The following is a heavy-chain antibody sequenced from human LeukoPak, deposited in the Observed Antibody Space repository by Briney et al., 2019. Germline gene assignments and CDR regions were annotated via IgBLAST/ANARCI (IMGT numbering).Heavy chain of an antibody. CDR2: IYYSGST. J-gene: IGHJ4*02. Sequence: PSETLSLTCAVYGGSFSGYYWGWIRQPPGKGLEGIGSIYYSGSTYYNPSLKSRVTISVDTSKNQFSLKLSSVTAADTAVYYCARGVNEDYYDSSGYYLNDYWGQGTLVTVSS. CDR1: GGSFSGYY. D-gene: IGHD3-22*01. V-gene: IGHV4-34*01. CDR3: ARGVNEDYYDSSGYYLNDY.